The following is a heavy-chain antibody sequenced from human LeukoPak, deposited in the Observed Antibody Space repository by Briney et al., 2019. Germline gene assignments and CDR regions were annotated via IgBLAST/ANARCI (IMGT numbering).Heavy chain of an antibody. V-gene: IGHV1-69*02. CDR2: IIPILGIA. D-gene: IGHD1-26*01. Sequence: PVKVSCKASGGTFSSYTISWVRQAPGQGLEWMGRIIPILGIANYAQKFQGRVTITADKSTSTAYMELSSLRSEDTAVYYCASPISGSYYGTWGQGTLVTVSS. CDR3: ASPISGSYYGT. J-gene: IGHJ5*02. CDR1: GGTFSSYT.